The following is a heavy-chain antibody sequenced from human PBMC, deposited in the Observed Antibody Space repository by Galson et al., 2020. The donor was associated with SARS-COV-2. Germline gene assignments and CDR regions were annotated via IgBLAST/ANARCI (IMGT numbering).Heavy chain of an antibody. D-gene: IGHD1-20*01. V-gene: IGHV4-59*13. CDR1: SGSISKAF. Sequence: ASETLSLTCTVSSGSISKAFWTWIRQSPGQGLEWIGYIYYTGNTNYNPSLKSRITMSLDLSKKQFSLDLRSVTAADTGVYYCARGEAIQSLNWLDVFGSLDSWGQGILVTVSS. CDR3: ARGEAIQSLNWLDVFGSLDS. CDR2: IYYTGNT. J-gene: IGHJ4*02.